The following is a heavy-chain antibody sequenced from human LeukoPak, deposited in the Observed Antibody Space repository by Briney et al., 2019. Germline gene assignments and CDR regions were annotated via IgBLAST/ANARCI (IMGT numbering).Heavy chain of an antibody. J-gene: IGHJ3*02. CDR3: ARGSVDGSGSRDAFDI. CDR2: INHSGST. D-gene: IGHD3-10*01. CDR1: GGSFSGYY. V-gene: IGHV4-34*01. Sequence: TSETLSLTCAVYGGSFSGYYWSWIRQPPGKGLEWIGEINHSGSTNYNPSLKSRVTISVDTSKNQFSLKLSSVTAADTAVYYCARGSVDGSGSRDAFDIWGQGTMVTVSS.